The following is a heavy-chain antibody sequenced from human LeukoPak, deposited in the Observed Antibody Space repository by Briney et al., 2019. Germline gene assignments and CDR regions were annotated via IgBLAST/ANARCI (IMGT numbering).Heavy chain of an antibody. V-gene: IGHV3-66*02. CDR1: GFTVSSNY. J-gene: IGHJ4*02. CDR3: ARDTYYYGSGSYGH. Sequence: GGSLRLSCAASGFTVSSNYMSWVRQAPGKGLEWVSVIYSGGSTYYADSVKGRFTISRDNSKNTLYLQMNNLRAEDTAVYYCARDTYYYGSGSYGHWGQGTLVTVSS. CDR2: IYSGGST. D-gene: IGHD3-10*01.